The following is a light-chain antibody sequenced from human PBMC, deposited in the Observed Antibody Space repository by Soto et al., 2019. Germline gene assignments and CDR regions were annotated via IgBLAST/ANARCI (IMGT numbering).Light chain of an antibody. J-gene: IGKJ2*01. CDR1: QGISSA. CDR2: DAS. Sequence: AIQLTQSPSSLSASVGDRVTITCRASQGISSALAWYQQKPGKAPKLLIYDASSLESGVPSRFSGSGSGTDFTLTISSLQPEDFATYYCKQFRTFGQGTKLEIK. CDR3: KQFRT. V-gene: IGKV1-13*02.